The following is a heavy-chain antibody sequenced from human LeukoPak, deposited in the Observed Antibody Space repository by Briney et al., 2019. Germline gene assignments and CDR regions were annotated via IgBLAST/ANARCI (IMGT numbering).Heavy chain of an antibody. Sequence: GGSLRLSCAASGFTFSSYSMNWVRQALPKGLAWVSSISSSSSYIYYADSVKGRFTISRDNAKNSLYLQMNSLRAEDTAVYYCARDNEYAFDIWGQRTMVTVSS. D-gene: IGHD1-1*01. CDR1: GFTFSSYS. CDR2: ISSSSSYI. V-gene: IGHV3-21*01. J-gene: IGHJ3*02. CDR3: ARDNEYAFDI.